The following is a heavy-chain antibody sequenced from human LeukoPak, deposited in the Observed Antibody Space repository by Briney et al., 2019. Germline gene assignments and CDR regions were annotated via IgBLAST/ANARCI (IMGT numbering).Heavy chain of an antibody. CDR2: INHSGST. D-gene: IGHD3-10*01. J-gene: IGHJ4*02. CDR1: GGSISSGGYY. CDR3: ARGHYYGSGSYRKTYYFDY. Sequence: SETLSLTCTVSGGSISSGGYYWSWIRQPPGKGLEWIGEINHSGSTNYNPSLKSRVTISVDTSKNQFSLKLSSVTAADTAVYYCARGHYYGSGSYRKTYYFDYWGQGTLVTVSS. V-gene: IGHV4-39*07.